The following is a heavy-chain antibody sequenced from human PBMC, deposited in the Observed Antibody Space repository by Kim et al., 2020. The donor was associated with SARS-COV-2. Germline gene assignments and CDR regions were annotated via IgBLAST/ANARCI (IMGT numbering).Heavy chain of an antibody. CDR2: ISSSSSYI. CDR3: ARAGSDSVGNEVYFQY. J-gene: IGHJ1*01. CDR1: GFTFSSYS. Sequence: GGSLRLSCAASGFTFSSYSMNWVRQAPGKGLERVSSISSSSSYIYYADSVKGRFTISRDNAKNSLFLQMNSLRVEDTAVYYCARAGSDSVGNEVYFQYWGQGTLVTVSS. V-gene: IGHV3-21*01. D-gene: IGHD2-21*02.